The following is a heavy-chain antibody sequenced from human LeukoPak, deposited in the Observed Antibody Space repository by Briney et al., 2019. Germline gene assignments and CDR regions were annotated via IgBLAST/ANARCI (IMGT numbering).Heavy chain of an antibody. CDR1: GGTFSSYA. V-gene: IGHV1-69*01. Sequence: VASVKVSCKASGGTFSSYATSWVRQAPGQGLEWMGGIIPIFGTANYAQKFQGRVTITADESTSTAYMELSSLRPEDTAVYYCARNGAKYSSSWYYFDYWGQGTLVTVSS. J-gene: IGHJ4*02. D-gene: IGHD6-13*01. CDR3: ARNGAKYSSSWYYFDY. CDR2: IIPIFGTA.